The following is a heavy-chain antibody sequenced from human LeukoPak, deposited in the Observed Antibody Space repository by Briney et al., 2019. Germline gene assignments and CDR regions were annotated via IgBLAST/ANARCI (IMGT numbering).Heavy chain of an antibody. CDR2: ISSSSSYI. D-gene: IGHD2-15*01. J-gene: IGHJ5*02. Sequence: GGSLRLSCAASGFTFSSYSMNWVRQAPGKGLEWVSSISSSSSYIYYADSVKGRFTISRDNAKNSLYLQMNSLRAEDTAVYYCARDSPRGYCSGGSCYAWFEPWGQGTLVTVSS. CDR1: GFTFSSYS. V-gene: IGHV3-21*01. CDR3: ARDSPRGYCSGGSCYAWFEP.